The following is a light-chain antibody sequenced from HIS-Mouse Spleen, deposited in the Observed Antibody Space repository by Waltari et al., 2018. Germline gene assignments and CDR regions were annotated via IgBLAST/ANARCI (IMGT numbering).Light chain of an antibody. CDR3: QVWDSSSDHGV. Sequence: SSVLTQPPSVSVAPGQTDRITCGGDSIGRKSATWYQQKPGPAPVLVFYVDNDRPSGIPERFSGSSSGNTATLTISGVEAGDEADYYCQVWDSSSDHGVFGGGTKLTVL. CDR2: VDN. J-gene: IGLJ3*02. V-gene: IGLV3-21*02. CDR1: SIGRKS.